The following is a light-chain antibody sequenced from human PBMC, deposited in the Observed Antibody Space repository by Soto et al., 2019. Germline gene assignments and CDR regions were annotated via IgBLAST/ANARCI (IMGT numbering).Light chain of an antibody. J-gene: IGLJ1*01. Sequence: QSVLTQPPSVSGAPGQRVTISCTGSSSNIGTGYDVHWYQHLPGTAPKLLIYSNNQRPSGVPDRFSGSKSGTSASLAISGLQSEDEADYYCAAWDDTLNGLYVFGTGTKVTVL. CDR3: AAWDDTLNGLYV. V-gene: IGLV1-44*01. CDR1: SSNIGTGYD. CDR2: SNN.